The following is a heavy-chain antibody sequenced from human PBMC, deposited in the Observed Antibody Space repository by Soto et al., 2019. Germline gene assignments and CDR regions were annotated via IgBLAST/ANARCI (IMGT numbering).Heavy chain of an antibody. Sequence: SLRLSCAASGFTFSSYGMHWVRQAPGKGLEWVAVIWYDGSNKYYADSVKGRFTISRDNSKNTLYLQMNSLRAEDTAVYYCASERRGALYCSGGSCYGRRSAETDYWGQGTLVTVSS. V-gene: IGHV3-33*01. CDR3: ASERRGALYCSGGSCYGRRSAETDY. D-gene: IGHD2-15*01. J-gene: IGHJ4*02. CDR2: IWYDGSNK. CDR1: GFTFSSYG.